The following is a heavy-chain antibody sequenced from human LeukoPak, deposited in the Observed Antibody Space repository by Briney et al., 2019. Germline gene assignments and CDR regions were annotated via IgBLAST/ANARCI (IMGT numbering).Heavy chain of an antibody. D-gene: IGHD1-26*01. CDR2: IGTRSNPI. Sequence: GGSLRLSCAASGFTLSSYAMSWIRQAPGMGLEWISYIGTRSNPIYYADSVKGRFTISRDDAKNSLYLQMNSLRDEDTAVYFCAREARGSGRDFDYWGQGILVTVSS. CDR1: GFTLSSYA. J-gene: IGHJ4*02. CDR3: AREARGSGRDFDY. V-gene: IGHV3-48*02.